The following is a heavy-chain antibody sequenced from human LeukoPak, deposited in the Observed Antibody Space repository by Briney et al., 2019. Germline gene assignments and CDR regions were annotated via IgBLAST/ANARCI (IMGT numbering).Heavy chain of an antibody. V-gene: IGHV4-61*01. D-gene: IGHD3-16*02. CDR2: IYYSGGT. J-gene: IGHJ4*02. CDR3: ARASTRDYVWGSYRYTDPLDY. Sequence: SEALSLTCTVSGGSVSSGSYYWSWIRQPPGKGLEWIGYIYYSGGTNYNPSLKSRVTISVDTSKNQFSLKLSSVTAADTAVYYCARASTRDYVWGSYRYTDPLDYWGQGTLVTVSS. CDR1: GGSVSSGSYY.